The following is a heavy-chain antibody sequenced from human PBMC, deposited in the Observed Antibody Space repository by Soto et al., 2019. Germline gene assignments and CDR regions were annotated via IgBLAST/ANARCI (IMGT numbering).Heavy chain of an antibody. V-gene: IGHV3-9*01. CDR3: AKDSQSYCTNGVCYPKLFDY. J-gene: IGHJ4*02. CDR2: ISWNSGSI. CDR1: GFTFDDYA. D-gene: IGHD2-8*01. Sequence: EVQLVESGGGLVQPGRSLRLSCAASGFTFDDYAMHWVRQAPGKGLEWVSGISWNSGSIGYADSVKGRFTISRDNAKNSLYLQMNSLRAEDTALYYCAKDSQSYCTNGVCYPKLFDYWGQGTLVTVSS.